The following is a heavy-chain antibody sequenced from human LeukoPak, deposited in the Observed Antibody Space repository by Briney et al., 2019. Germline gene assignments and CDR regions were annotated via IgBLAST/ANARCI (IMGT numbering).Heavy chain of an antibody. D-gene: IGHD1-26*01. CDR3: ARCPGWELLRGYWFDP. CDR1: VYSFTIYG. CDR2: ISAYNGNT. V-gene: IGHV1-18*01. J-gene: IGHJ5*02. Sequence: ASVKVSCMASVYSFTIYGISWVRQAPGQGLEWMGWISAYNGNTNYAQKLQGRVTMTTDTSTSTAYMELRSLRSDDTAVYYCARCPGWELLRGYWFDPWGQGTLVTVSS.